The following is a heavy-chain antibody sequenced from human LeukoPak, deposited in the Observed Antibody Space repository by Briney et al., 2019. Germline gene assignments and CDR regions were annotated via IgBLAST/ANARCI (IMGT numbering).Heavy chain of an antibody. J-gene: IGHJ4*02. CDR2: IWYDGSNK. CDR1: GFTFRNHG. D-gene: IGHD2/OR15-2a*01. Sequence: PGGSLRLSCAASGFTFRNHGMHWIRQAPGKGLEWVAIIWYDGSNKDYAASVNGRFTISRDNSKNTLYLQMNSLRDDDTAVYYCVRDRGALQYFDYWGQGTLVTVSS. CDR3: VRDRGALQYFDY. V-gene: IGHV3-33*01.